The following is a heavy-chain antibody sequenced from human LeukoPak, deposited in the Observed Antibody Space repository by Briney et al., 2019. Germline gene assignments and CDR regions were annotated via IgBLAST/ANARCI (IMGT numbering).Heavy chain of an antibody. CDR2: INPTGGST. CDR1: GYTFISYQ. D-gene: IGHD6-6*01. CDR3: ARKGSSSCFDY. V-gene: IGHV1-46*01. Sequence: ASVKVSFKASGYTFISYQMHWVRQAPGQGREWMGIINPTGGSTSHAQKFQGRVTMTRDTSTSTVYMELSSLRSEDTAVYYCARKGSSSCFDYWGQGTLVTVSS. J-gene: IGHJ4*02.